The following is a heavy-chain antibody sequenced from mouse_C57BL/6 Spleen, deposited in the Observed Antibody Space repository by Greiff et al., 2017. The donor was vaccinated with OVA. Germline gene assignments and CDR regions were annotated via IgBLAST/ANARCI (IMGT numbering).Heavy chain of an antibody. Sequence: QVQLKQPGAELVMPGASVKLSCKASGYTFTSYWMHWVKQRPGQGLEWIGEIDPSDSYTNYNQKFKGKSTLTVDKSSSTAYMQLSSLTSEDSAVYYCARRDYYGSRGYFDYWGQGTTLTVSS. CDR3: ARRDYYGSRGYFDY. J-gene: IGHJ2*01. V-gene: IGHV1-69*01. D-gene: IGHD1-1*01. CDR1: GYTFTSYW. CDR2: IDPSDSYT.